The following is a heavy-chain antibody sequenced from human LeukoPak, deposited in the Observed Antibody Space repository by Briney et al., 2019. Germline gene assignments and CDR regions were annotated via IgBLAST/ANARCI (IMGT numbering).Heavy chain of an antibody. J-gene: IGHJ6*02. CDR1: GFTFSSYA. Sequence: PGGSLRLSCAASGFTFSSYAMSWVRQAPGKGLEWVSAISGSGGSTYYADSVKGRFTISRDNSKNTLYLQMNSLRAEDTAVYYCAKDNGGNSASYYYYGMDVWGQGTTVTVSS. CDR2: ISGSGGST. CDR3: AKDNGGNSASYYYYGMDV. D-gene: IGHD4-23*01. V-gene: IGHV3-23*01.